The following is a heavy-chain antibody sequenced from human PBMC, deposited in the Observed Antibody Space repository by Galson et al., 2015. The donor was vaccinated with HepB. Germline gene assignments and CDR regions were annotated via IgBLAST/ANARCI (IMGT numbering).Heavy chain of an antibody. J-gene: IGHJ5*02. D-gene: IGHD2-21*01. Sequence: SLRLSCATSGFIFSRYWMTWVRQAPGKGLEWVANIKQDRSEKYYVDSVKGRFSISRDNFKNSLYLQMNSLRTEDTGIYYCARDHMFDRWGQGTLVIVSS. CDR1: GFIFSRYW. CDR2: IKQDRSEK. CDR3: ARDHMFDR. V-gene: IGHV3-7*01.